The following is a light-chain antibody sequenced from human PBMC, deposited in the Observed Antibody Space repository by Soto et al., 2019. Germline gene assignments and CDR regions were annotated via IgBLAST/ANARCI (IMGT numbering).Light chain of an antibody. CDR2: DAS. J-gene: IGKJ4*01. V-gene: IGKV3-15*01. Sequence: EVVMTQSPATLSVSPGERATLSCRASQTISSNLAWYQQRPGQAPRLLIYDASTRATGIPARFSGSGSGTEFTLTISSLQSEDFAVYHCQQYNTWPPLTFGGGTNVEVK. CDR3: QQYNTWPPLT. CDR1: QTISSN.